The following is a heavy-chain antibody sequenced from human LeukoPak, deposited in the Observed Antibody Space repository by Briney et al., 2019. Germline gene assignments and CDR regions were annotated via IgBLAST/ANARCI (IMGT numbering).Heavy chain of an antibody. Sequence: SETLSLTCAVYGGSFSGYYWSWIRQPPGKGLEWIGEINHSGSTNYNPSLKSRVTISVDTSKNQFSLKLSSVTAADTAVYYCARGKGVVVPAAIRYYYYGMDVWGKGTTVTASS. D-gene: IGHD2-2*02. CDR3: ARGKGVVVPAAIRYYYYGMDV. CDR2: INHSGST. J-gene: IGHJ6*04. V-gene: IGHV4-34*01. CDR1: GGSFSGYY.